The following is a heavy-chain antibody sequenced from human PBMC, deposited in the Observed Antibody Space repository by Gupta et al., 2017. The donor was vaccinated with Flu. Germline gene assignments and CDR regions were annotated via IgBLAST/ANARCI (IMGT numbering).Heavy chain of an antibody. CDR1: VFSFRHLA. CDR3: GRYYGVDV. Sequence: VFSFRHLAMSGVRQAPGKGLEWVSGISDSGGNRYYYADSVKGRFTISRDNSNNAVYLQMNSLRADDTAVYYCGRYYGVDVWGQGNTVTVSS. CDR2: ISDSGGNR. V-gene: IGHV3-23*01. J-gene: IGHJ6*02.